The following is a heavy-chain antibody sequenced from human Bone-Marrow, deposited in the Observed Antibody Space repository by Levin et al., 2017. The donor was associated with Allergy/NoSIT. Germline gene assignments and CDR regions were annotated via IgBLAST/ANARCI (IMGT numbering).Heavy chain of an antibody. V-gene: IGHV5-51*01. Sequence: KCGESLKISCKGSGYSFTSYWIGWVRQMPGKGLEWMGIIYPGDSDTRYSPSFQGQVTISADKSISTSYLQWSSLKASDTAMYYCARLGGDGYNYGGNAFDIWGQGTMVTVSS. CDR2: IYPGDSDT. CDR1: GYSFTSYW. J-gene: IGHJ3*02. D-gene: IGHD5-24*01. CDR3: ARLGGDGYNYGGNAFDI.